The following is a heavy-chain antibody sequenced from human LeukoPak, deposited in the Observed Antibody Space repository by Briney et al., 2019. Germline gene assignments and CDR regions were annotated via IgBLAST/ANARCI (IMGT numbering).Heavy chain of an antibody. CDR1: GFTVSSNC. CDR2: IYSGGST. Sequence: SGGSLRLSCAASGFTVSSNCMSWVRQAPGKGLEWVSVIYSGGSTYYADSVRGRFTISRHNSKNTLYLQMNSLRAEDTAVYYCAREKPYYYGMDVWGQGTTVTVSS. CDR3: AREKPYYYGMDV. J-gene: IGHJ6*02. V-gene: IGHV3-53*04.